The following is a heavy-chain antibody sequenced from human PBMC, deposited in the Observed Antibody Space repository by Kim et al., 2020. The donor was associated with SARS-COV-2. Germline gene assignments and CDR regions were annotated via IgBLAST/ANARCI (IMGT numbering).Heavy chain of an antibody. CDR1: GYSISSGYY. J-gene: IGHJ2*01. Sequence: SETLSLTCTVSGYSISSGYYWGWIRQPPGKGLEWIGSIYHSGSTYYNPSLKSRVTISVDTSKNQFSLKLSSVTAADTAVYYCARLGLSGYWYFDLWGRGTLVTVSS. CDR3: ARLGLSGYWYFDL. V-gene: IGHV4-38-2*02. D-gene: IGHD3-22*01. CDR2: IYHSGST.